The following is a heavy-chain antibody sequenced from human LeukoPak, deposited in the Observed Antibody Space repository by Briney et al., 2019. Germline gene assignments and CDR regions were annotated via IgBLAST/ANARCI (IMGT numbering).Heavy chain of an antibody. Sequence: PGGSLRLSCAASGFTFSSYSINWVRQAPGKGLEWVSYISSSSSTIYYADSVKGRFTISRDNAKNSLYLQMNSLRDEDTAVYYCARDEVSSSWYHYYYYYYMDVWGKGTTVTVSS. J-gene: IGHJ6*03. CDR3: ARDEVSSSWYHYYYYYYMDV. V-gene: IGHV3-48*02. CDR2: ISSSSSTI. D-gene: IGHD6-13*01. CDR1: GFTFSSYS.